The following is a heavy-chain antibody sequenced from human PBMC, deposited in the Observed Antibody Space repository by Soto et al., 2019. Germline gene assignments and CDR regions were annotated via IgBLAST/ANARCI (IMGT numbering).Heavy chain of an antibody. D-gene: IGHD2-15*01. CDR3: AIPQLGYCSGGSCYRSAFDI. CDR1: GYSFTSYW. CDR2: IYPGDSDT. V-gene: IGHV5-51*01. J-gene: IGHJ3*02. Sequence: PGESLKISCKGSGYSFTSYWIGWVRQMPGKGLEWMGIIYPGDSDTRYSPTFQGQVTISADKSISTAYLQWSSLKASDTAMYYCAIPQLGYCSGGSCYRSAFDIWGQGTMVTVSS.